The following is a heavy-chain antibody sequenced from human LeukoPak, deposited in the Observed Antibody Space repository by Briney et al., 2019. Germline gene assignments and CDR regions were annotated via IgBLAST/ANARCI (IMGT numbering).Heavy chain of an antibody. D-gene: IGHD3-10*01. CDR2: ISGSGGST. CDR3: AKDGASYGSGSRAFDY. Sequence: GGSLRLSCAASEFTISNNYMSWVRQAPGKGLEWVSAISGSGGSTYYADSVKGRFTISRDNSKNTLYLQMNSLRAEDTAVYYCAKDGASYGSGSRAFDYWGQGTLVTVSS. V-gene: IGHV3-23*01. J-gene: IGHJ4*02. CDR1: EFTISNNY.